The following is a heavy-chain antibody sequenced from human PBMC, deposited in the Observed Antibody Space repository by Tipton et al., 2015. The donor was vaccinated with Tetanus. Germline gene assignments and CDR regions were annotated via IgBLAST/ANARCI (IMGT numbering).Heavy chain of an antibody. CDR2: IYYSGST. D-gene: IGHD3-22*01. V-gene: IGHV4-61*01. Sequence: TLSLTCTVSGGSVSSGSYYWSWIRQPPGKGLEWIGYIYYSGSTNYNPSLKSRVTISVDTSKNQFSLKLSSVTAADTAVYYCAREGYYDSSGYDYKGAFDIWGQGTMVAVSS. CDR1: GGSVSSGSYY. CDR3: AREGYYDSSGYDYKGAFDI. J-gene: IGHJ3*02.